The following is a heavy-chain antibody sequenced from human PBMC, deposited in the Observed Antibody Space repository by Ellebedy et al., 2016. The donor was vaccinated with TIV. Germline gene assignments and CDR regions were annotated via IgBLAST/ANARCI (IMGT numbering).Heavy chain of an antibody. CDR2: IWYNGSKK. CDR3: ARDPGIAEAGTVPPNIGFDL. J-gene: IGHJ4*02. Sequence: GGSLRLSCAASGLTFSIYGMQWVRQTPGKGLEWIAVIWYNGSKKFYAESVKGRFTISRDNSKNTLYLQMNSLGVEDTAVYHCARDPGIAEAGTVPPNIGFDLWGQGALVTVSS. D-gene: IGHD6-19*01. V-gene: IGHV3-33*01. CDR1: GLTFSIYG.